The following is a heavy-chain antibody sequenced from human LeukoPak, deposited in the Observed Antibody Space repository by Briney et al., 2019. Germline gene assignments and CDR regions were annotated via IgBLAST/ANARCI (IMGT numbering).Heavy chain of an antibody. CDR1: RFTLSSYW. CDR2: ITSDGSNI. CDR3: ARDIRGPFDY. J-gene: IGHJ4*02. V-gene: IGHV3-74*01. D-gene: IGHD2-21*01. Sequence: GVSLRLSCVASRFTLSSYWMNWVRQAPGKGLVWVARITSDGSNIDYADSVKGRFTNSRDNSKNTVYLQLKSLRVEDTAVYYCARDIRGPFDYWGQGTLVTVSS.